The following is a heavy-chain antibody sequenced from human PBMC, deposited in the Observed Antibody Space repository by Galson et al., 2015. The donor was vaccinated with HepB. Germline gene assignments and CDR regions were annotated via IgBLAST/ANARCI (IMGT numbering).Heavy chain of an antibody. D-gene: IGHD6-19*01. J-gene: IGHJ6*02. CDR2: IIPIFGTA. V-gene: IGHV1-69*13. CDR1: GGTFSSYA. CDR3: ARSSIAVAGKRGGYYYGMDV. Sequence: SVKVSCKASGGTFSSYAISWVRQAPGQGLEWMGGIIPIFGTANYAQKFQGRVTITADESTSTAYMELSSLRSEDTAVYYCARSSIAVAGKRGGYYYGMDVWGQGTTVTVSS.